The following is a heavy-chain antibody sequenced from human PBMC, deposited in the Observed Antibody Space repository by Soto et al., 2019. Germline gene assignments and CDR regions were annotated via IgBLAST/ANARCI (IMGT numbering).Heavy chain of an antibody. D-gene: IGHD5-18*01. V-gene: IGHV1-2*04. CDR1: GYTFTGYY. CDR3: ARGVSLNSTQYSYED. Sequence: GASVKVSCKASGYTFTGYYMHWVRQAPGQGLEWMGWINPNSGGTNYAQKFQGWVTMTRDTSISTAYMELSRLRSDDTAVYYFARGVSLNSTQYSYEDWGQGTTVTVSS. CDR2: INPNSGGT. J-gene: IGHJ6*02.